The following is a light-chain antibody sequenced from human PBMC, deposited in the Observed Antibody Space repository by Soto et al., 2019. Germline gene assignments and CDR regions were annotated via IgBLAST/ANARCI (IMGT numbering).Light chain of an antibody. J-gene: IGLJ3*02. CDR2: EVN. CDR3: SSYRSSSTLGV. Sequence: QSALTQPASVSGSPGQSITISCTGTSSDVGDYNFVSWYQQLPDKAPKLLISEVNNRPSGVSVRFSGSKSGNTAALTISGLQAEDEGDYYCSSYRSSSTLGVFGGGTKVTVL. V-gene: IGLV2-14*01. CDR1: SSDVGDYNF.